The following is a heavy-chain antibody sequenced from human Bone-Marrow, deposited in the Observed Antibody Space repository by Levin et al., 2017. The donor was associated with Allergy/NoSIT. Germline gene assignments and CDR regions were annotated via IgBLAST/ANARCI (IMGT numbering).Heavy chain of an antibody. CDR1: GFTFSSYW. D-gene: IGHD2/OR15-2a*01. J-gene: IGHJ4*02. Sequence: GGSLRLSCAASGFTFSSYWMSWVRQAPGKGLEWVANIKQDGSEKYYVDSVKGRFTISRDNAKDSLYLQLNSLRAEDTAVYYCARCRDGGYCNGANPYWGQGTLVTVSS. CDR2: IKQDGSEK. V-gene: IGHV3-7*01. CDR3: ARCRDGGYCNGANPY.